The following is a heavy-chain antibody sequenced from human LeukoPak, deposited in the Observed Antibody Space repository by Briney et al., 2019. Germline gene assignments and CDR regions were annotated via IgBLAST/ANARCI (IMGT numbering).Heavy chain of an antibody. D-gene: IGHD3-10*01. V-gene: IGHV3-30*03. Sequence: PGGSLRLSCAASGFTFNNYGMHWVRQAPGKGLEWVAVISYDGSNKYYADSVKGRFTISRDNSKNTLYLQMNSLRAEDTAVYYCARDRSYGPGGMDVWGQGTTVTVSS. CDR2: ISYDGSNK. J-gene: IGHJ6*02. CDR1: GFTFNNYG. CDR3: ARDRSYGPGGMDV.